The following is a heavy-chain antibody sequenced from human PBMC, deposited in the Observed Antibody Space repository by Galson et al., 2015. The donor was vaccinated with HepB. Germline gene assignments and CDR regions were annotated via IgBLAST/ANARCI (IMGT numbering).Heavy chain of an antibody. CDR2: INSDGSST. D-gene: IGHD1-14*01. CDR1: GFTFSSYW. Sequence: SLRLSCAASGFTFSSYWMHWVRQAPGKGLVRVSRINSDGSSTSYADSVKGRFTISRDNAKNTLYLQMNSLRAEDTAVYYCARYATGYYYYYGMDVWGQGTTVTVSS. V-gene: IGHV3-74*01. CDR3: ARYATGYYYYYGMDV. J-gene: IGHJ6*02.